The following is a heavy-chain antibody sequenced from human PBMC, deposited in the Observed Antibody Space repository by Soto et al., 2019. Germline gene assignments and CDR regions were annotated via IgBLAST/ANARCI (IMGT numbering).Heavy chain of an antibody. CDR1: GYTFTSYG. D-gene: IGHD6-25*01. V-gene: IGHV1-18*04. J-gene: IGHJ6*02. CDR2: ISAYNGNT. CDR3: ARVAAAMKHYGMDV. Sequence: ASVKVSCKASGYTFTSYGISWVRQAPGQGLEWMGWISAYNGNTNYAQKLQGGVTMTTDTSTSTAYMELRSLRSDDTAVYYCARVAAAMKHYGMDVWGQGTTVTVSS.